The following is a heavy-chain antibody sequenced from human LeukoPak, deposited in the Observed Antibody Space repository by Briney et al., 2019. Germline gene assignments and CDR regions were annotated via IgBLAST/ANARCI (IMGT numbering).Heavy chain of an antibody. CDR2: INHSGST. Sequence: SETLSLTCTVSGGSISSSSYYWSWIRQPPGKGLEWIGEINHSGSTNYNPSLKSRVTISVDTSKNQFSLKLSSVTAADAAVYYCARQDADYWGQGTLVTVSS. J-gene: IGHJ4*02. V-gene: IGHV4-39*01. CDR1: GGSISSSSYY. CDR3: ARQDADY.